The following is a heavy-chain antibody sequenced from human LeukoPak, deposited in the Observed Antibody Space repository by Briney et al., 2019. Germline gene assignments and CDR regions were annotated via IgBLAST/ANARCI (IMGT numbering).Heavy chain of an antibody. CDR3: ARESPPKPWSYQRGGDFDY. D-gene: IGHD1-26*01. Sequence: SETLSLTCAVYGGSFSGYYWSWIRQPPGKGLEWIGEINHSGSTNYNPSLKSRVTISVDTSKNQFTLKLSSVTAADTAVYYCARESPPKPWSYQRGGDFDYWGQGTLVTVSS. CDR1: GGSFSGYY. CDR2: INHSGST. J-gene: IGHJ4*02. V-gene: IGHV4-34*01.